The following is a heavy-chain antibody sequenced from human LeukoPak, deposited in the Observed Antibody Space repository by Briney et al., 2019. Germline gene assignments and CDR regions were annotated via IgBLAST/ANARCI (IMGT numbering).Heavy chain of an antibody. D-gene: IGHD5-18*01. Sequence: ASVKVSCKATGYSFTRYDLNWVRQATGQRLEWMGWINHNSGKTGYAQKFQGRLTITRNTPLSTAYMELSSQRSEDTAVYYCARGKRVQRWLNYYYYKDVWGKGTTVTIS. CDR3: ARGKRVQRWLNYYYYKDV. CDR2: INHNSGKT. V-gene: IGHV1-8*03. J-gene: IGHJ6*03. CDR1: GYSFTRYD.